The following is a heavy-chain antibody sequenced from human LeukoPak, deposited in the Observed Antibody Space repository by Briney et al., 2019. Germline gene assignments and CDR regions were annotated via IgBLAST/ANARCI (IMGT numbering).Heavy chain of an antibody. CDR3: ARDSGGSSGWYYFDY. D-gene: IGHD6-13*01. CDR1: EFTFSNFG. J-gene: IGHJ4*02. Sequence: GGSLRLSCAASEFTFSNFGMNWVRKAPEKGLERVSYISSNSSTRYYAYSVRGRVTISSDNAKNSLYLQMNSLRDEDTAVYYCARDSGGSSGWYYFDYWGQGTLVTVSS. CDR2: ISSNSSTR. V-gene: IGHV3-48*02.